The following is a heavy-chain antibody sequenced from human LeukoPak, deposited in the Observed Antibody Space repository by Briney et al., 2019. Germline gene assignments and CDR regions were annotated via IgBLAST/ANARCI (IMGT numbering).Heavy chain of an antibody. Sequence: LRLSCAASGFTFDDYATHWVRQAPGKGLEWIGYIYYSGSTNYNPSLKSRVTISVDTSKNQFSLKLSSVTAADTAVYYCARGTYYYDSSGYKFDYWGQGTLVTVSS. CDR1: GFTFDDYA. D-gene: IGHD3-22*01. CDR3: ARGTYYYDSSGYKFDY. J-gene: IGHJ4*02. V-gene: IGHV4-59*01. CDR2: IYYSGST.